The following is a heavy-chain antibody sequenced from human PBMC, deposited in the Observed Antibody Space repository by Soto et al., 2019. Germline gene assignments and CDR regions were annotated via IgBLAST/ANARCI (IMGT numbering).Heavy chain of an antibody. V-gene: IGHV2-5*02. CDR3: AHTTTVTALDY. CDR2: IYWDDDK. D-gene: IGHD4-17*01. CDR1: GFSRSTSGVD. Sequence: ASGPTLVNPTHTLTLTCTFSGFSRSTSGVDVGWIRQPPGKALEWLALIYWDDDKRYSPSLKSRLTVTKDTSKNQVVLTMTNMDPVDTATYYCAHTTTVTALDYWGQGALVTVSS. J-gene: IGHJ4*02.